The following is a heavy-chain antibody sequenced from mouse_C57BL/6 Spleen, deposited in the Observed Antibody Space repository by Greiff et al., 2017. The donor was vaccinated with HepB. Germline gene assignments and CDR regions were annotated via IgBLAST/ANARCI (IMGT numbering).Heavy chain of an antibody. J-gene: IGHJ4*01. CDR2: INPGSGGT. V-gene: IGHV1-54*01. D-gene: IGHD2-5*01. Sequence: QVQLQQSGAELVRPGTSVKVSCKASGYTFTNYLIEWVKQRPGQGLEWIGVINPGSGGTNYNEKFKGKATLTADKSSSTAYMQLSSLTSEDSAVYFCARDSNAFYAMDYWGQGTSVTVSS. CDR1: GYTFTNYL. CDR3: ARDSNAFYAMDY.